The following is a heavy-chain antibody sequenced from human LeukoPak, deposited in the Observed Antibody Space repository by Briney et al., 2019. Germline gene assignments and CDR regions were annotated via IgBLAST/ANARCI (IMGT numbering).Heavy chain of an antibody. CDR2: MNPNSGNT. V-gene: IGHV1-8*03. J-gene: IGHJ4*02. Sequence: ASVKVSCKASGYTFTSYDINWVRQATGQGLEWMVWMNPNSGNTGYAQKFQGRVTITRNTSISTAYMELSSLRSEDTAVYYCARRGGITIFGVVIFYYFDYWGQGTLVTVSS. CDR1: GYTFTSYD. CDR3: ARRGGITIFGVVIFYYFDY. D-gene: IGHD3-3*01.